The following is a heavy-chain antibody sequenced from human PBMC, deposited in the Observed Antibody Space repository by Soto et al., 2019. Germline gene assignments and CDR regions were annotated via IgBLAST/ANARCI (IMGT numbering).Heavy chain of an antibody. J-gene: IGHJ4*02. V-gene: IGHV3-30*03. CDR3: AIVRVADSPLDH. D-gene: IGHD3-10*02. CDR1: GFIFSNYG. Sequence: QVQLVESGGGVVQPGRSLRLSCAGSGFIFSNYGMHWVRQAPGKGLEWVAFISYDGSDILYADSVKGRFTISRDNSKSTLFLNMNRPRAEDTAVYFCAIVRVADSPLDHWGQGSLVTVSS. CDR2: ISYDGSDI.